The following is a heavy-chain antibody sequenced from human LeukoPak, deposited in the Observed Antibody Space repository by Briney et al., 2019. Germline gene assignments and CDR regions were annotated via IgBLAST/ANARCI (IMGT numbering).Heavy chain of an antibody. CDR2: INPNSGGT. Sequence: GASVKVSCKASGYTFTGYYMRWVRQAPGQGLEWMGRINPNSGGTNYAQKFQGSVTMTRDTSISTAYMELSRLRSDDTAVYYCARDSGYNGNDAFDIWGQGTMVTVSS. J-gene: IGHJ3*02. D-gene: IGHD5-24*01. V-gene: IGHV1-2*06. CDR1: GYTFTGYY. CDR3: ARDSGYNGNDAFDI.